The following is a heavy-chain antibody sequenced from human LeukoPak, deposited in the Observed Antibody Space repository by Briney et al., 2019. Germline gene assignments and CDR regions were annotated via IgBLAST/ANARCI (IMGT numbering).Heavy chain of an antibody. CDR3: AKDRAPIAVAHGMDV. Sequence: GGSLRLSCATSAFIFNNAWMSWVRQAPGKGLEWVSAISGSGGSTYYADSVKGRFTISRDNSKNTLYLQMNSLRAEDTAVYYCAKDRAPIAVAHGMDVWGQGTTVTVSS. CDR2: ISGSGGST. CDR1: AFIFNNAW. V-gene: IGHV3-23*01. D-gene: IGHD6-19*01. J-gene: IGHJ6*02.